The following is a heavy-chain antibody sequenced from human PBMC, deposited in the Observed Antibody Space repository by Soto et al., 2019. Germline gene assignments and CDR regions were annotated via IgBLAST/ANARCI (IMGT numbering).Heavy chain of an antibody. CDR2: INAGNGNT. J-gene: IGHJ3*01. D-gene: IGHD3-9*01. CDR1: GYTFTSYA. Sequence: ASVKVSCKASGYTFTSYAMHLVRQAPVQRLEWMGWINAGNGNTKYSQKFQGRVTITRDTSASTAYMELSSLRSEDTAVYYCARDLGVITTSPPAGSFDFRGQGIMVTVSS. CDR3: ARDLGVITTSPPAGSFDF. V-gene: IGHV1-3*01.